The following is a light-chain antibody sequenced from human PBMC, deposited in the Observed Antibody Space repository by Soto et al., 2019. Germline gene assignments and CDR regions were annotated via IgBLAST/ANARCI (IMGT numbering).Light chain of an antibody. V-gene: IGKV1-27*01. J-gene: IGKJ3*01. CDR3: QKYNSAPFT. Sequence: EIQMTQSPSSLSASVGDSVTITCRASQGVSNYLAWYQQKPGKVPKLLIYAASTLQSGVPSRFSGSGSGTDFTLTISSLQPEDVATYYFQKYNSAPFTFGPGTKVDLK. CDR2: AAS. CDR1: QGVSNY.